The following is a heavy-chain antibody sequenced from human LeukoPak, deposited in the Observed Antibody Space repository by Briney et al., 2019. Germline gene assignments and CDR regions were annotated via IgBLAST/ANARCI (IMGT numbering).Heavy chain of an antibody. CDR1: GFTFSNYW. V-gene: IGHV3-7*05. CDR3: ARAALYTFDY. Sequence: PGGSLRLSCAASGFTFSNYWMSWVRQAPGKGLEWVASIKQDGSEKYCVDSVEGRFTISRDNAKNSLYLQLNSLRAEDTAVYYCARAALYTFDYWGQGTLVTVSS. D-gene: IGHD2-15*01. CDR2: IKQDGSEK. J-gene: IGHJ4*02.